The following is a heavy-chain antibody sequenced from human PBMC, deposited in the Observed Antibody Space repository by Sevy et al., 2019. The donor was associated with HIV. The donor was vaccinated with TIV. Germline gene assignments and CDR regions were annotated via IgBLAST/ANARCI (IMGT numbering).Heavy chain of an antibody. Sequence: GGSLRLSCAASGFTFSSYAMHWVRQAPGKGLEWVSAISGSGGSTYYADSVKGRFTISRDNSKNTLYLQMNSLRAEDTAVYYCAKGLLRYFDWLLSYFDYWGQGTLVTVSS. J-gene: IGHJ4*02. CDR1: GFTFSSYA. D-gene: IGHD3-9*01. V-gene: IGHV3-23*01. CDR3: AKGLLRYFDWLLSYFDY. CDR2: ISGSGGST.